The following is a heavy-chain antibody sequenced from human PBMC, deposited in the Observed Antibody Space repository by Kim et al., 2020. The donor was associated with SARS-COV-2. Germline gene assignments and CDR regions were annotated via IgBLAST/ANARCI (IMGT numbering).Heavy chain of an antibody. V-gene: IGHV3-30*04. D-gene: IGHD3-9*01. CDR3: AREKVRYDILTDGYYYYGMDV. J-gene: IGHJ6*02. Sequence: GGSLRLSCAASGFTFSSYAMHWVRQAPGKGLEWVAVISYDGSNKYYADSVKGRFTISRDNSKNTLYLQMNSLRAEDTAVYYCAREKVRYDILTDGYYYYGMDVWGQGTTVTVSS. CDR2: ISYDGSNK. CDR1: GFTFSSYA.